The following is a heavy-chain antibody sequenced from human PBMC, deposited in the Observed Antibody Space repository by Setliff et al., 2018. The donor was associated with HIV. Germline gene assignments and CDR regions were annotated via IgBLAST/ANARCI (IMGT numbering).Heavy chain of an antibody. CDR1: GGSISSYY. CDR3: ARTFNSGYVKSALDAFDI. D-gene: IGHD3-22*01. J-gene: IGHJ3*02. V-gene: IGHV4-59*01. CDR2: IYYSGST. Sequence: PSETLSLTCTVSGGSISSYYWSWIRQPPGKGLEWIGYIYYSGSTNYNPSLKSRVTISVDTSKNQFSLKLSSVTAADTAVYYCARTFNSGYVKSALDAFDIWGRGTMVTVSS.